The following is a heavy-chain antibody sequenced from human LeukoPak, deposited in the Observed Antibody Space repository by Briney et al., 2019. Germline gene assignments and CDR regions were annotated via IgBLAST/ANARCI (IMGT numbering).Heavy chain of an antibody. D-gene: IGHD2-15*01. CDR3: AKQLGYCSDGSCYFPY. CDR2: ISNNGGYT. Sequence: GGSLRLSCAASGFTFGSSAMSWVRQAPGKGLEWVSAISNNGGYTYYADSVQGRFTISRDNSKSTLCLQMNSLRAEDTAVYYCAKQLGYCSDGSCYFPYWGQGTLVTVSS. V-gene: IGHV3-23*01. J-gene: IGHJ4*02. CDR1: GFTFGSSA.